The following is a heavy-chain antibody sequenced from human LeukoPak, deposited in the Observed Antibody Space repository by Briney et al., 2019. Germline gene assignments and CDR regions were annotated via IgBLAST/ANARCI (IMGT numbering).Heavy chain of an antibody. V-gene: IGHV3-74*01. CDR3: ARGYYSASRIDY. CDR2: INSDGSTT. J-gene: IGHJ4*02. D-gene: IGHD2-2*01. Sequence: GESLRLSCAASGLTFSSFWMHWVRRAPGKGLEWVSRINSDGSTTTYADSVKGRLTISRDNAKNTLYLQMNSLRAEDTAVYYCARGYYSASRIDYWGQGALVTISS. CDR1: GLTFSSFW.